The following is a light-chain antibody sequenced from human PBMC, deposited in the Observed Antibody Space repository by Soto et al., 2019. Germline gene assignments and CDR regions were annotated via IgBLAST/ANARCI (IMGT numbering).Light chain of an antibody. J-gene: IGKJ4*01. CDR2: GAS. Sequence: EIVMTQSPATLSVSPGERANLSCRASQSVAGNLAWYQQKPGQAPRLLMYGASTRATGIPARFSGSGSGTEFTLTISSLQSEDFGVYYCQQYNNWPLTFGGGTKVEIK. CDR1: QSVAGN. CDR3: QQYNNWPLT. V-gene: IGKV3-15*01.